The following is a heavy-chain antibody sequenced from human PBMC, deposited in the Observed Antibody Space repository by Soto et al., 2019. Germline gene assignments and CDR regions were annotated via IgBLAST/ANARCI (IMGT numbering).Heavy chain of an antibody. V-gene: IGHV3-23*01. CDR3: ARDSRSYYGDYYYGMDV. J-gene: IGHJ6*02. CDR2: ISGSGSST. D-gene: IGHD4-17*01. Sequence: GGSLRLSCAASGFTFSSYAMSWVRQAPGKGLEWVSAISGSGSSTYYADSVKGRFTIARDNSKNSLYLQMNRLRDEDTAVYYWARDSRSYYGDYYYGMDVWGQGTTVTVSS. CDR1: GFTFSSYA.